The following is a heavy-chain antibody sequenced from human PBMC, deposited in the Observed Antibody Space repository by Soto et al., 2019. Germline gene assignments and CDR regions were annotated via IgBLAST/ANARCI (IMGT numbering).Heavy chain of an antibody. CDR2: IIPIFGTA. J-gene: IGHJ6*02. D-gene: IGHD3-10*01. CDR1: GGTFSSYA. V-gene: IGHV1-69*13. CDR3: ARGYGAEDRGGMDV. Sequence: GASVKVSCKASGGTFSSYAISWVRQAPGQGLEWMGGIIPIFGTANYAQKFQGRVTITADESTSTAYMELSSLRSEDTAVYYCARGYGAEDRGGMDVWGQGTTVTVSS.